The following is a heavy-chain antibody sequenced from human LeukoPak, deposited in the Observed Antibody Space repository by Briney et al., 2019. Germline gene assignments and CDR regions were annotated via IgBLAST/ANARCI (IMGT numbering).Heavy chain of an antibody. V-gene: IGHV4-59*02. D-gene: IGHD5-12*01. Sequence: SETLSLTCTVSGGSVSGSYWSWVRQSPGKGLEWIGYIYYSGATNYNPSLKSRVSISIDTSKNQFSLKLSSVIAADTAVYYCARVSGYDWESFFDYWGQGTLVTVSS. J-gene: IGHJ4*02. CDR3: ARVSGYDWESFFDY. CDR2: IYYSGAT. CDR1: GGSVSGSY.